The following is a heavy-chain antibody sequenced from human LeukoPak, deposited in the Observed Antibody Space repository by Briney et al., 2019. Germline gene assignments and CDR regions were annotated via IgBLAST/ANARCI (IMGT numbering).Heavy chain of an antibody. V-gene: IGHV4-31*03. Sequence: SQTQSLTCTVSGGSISSCAYYWSWIRQHPGKGLEWIVYIYYSWSTYYNPSLKSRVTISVDTSNNQLSLRLSSVTAADTAVYYCVRVSIQLERPARFDPWGQGTLVTVSS. CDR3: VRVSIQLERPARFDP. CDR2: IYYSWST. CDR1: GGSISSCAYY. J-gene: IGHJ5*02. D-gene: IGHD1-1*01.